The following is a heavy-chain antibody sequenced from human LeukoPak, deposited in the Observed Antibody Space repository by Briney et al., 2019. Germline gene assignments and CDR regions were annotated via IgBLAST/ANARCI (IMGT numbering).Heavy chain of an antibody. V-gene: IGHV2-5*02. CDR3: AHRTVQRWLHNRGWFDP. D-gene: IGHD5-24*01. J-gene: IGHJ5*02. CDR2: IYWDDDK. CDR1: GFSLSTSGVG. Sequence: SGPTLVKPTQTLTLTCTFSGFSLSTSGVGVGWIRQPPGKALEWLALIYWDDDKRYSPSLKSRLTITKDTSKNQVVLTMTNMDPVDTATYYCAHRTVQRWLHNRGWFDPWGQGTLVTVSS.